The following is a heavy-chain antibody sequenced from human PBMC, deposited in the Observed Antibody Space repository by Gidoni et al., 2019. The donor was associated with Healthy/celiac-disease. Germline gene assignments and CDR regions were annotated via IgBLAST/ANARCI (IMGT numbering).Heavy chain of an antibody. D-gene: IGHD1-7*01. V-gene: IGHV1-24*01. CDR2: FDPEDGET. CDR1: GYTLTDLS. Sequence: QVQLVQSAAAVKKPGASVKVSCKVSGYTLTDLSMHWVRQAPGKGLEWMGGFDPEDGETIYAQKFQGRVTMTEDTSTDTAYMELSSLRSEDTAVYYCATDKTSNWNYKGGAFDIWGQGTMVTVSS. CDR3: ATDKTSNWNYKGGAFDI. J-gene: IGHJ3*02.